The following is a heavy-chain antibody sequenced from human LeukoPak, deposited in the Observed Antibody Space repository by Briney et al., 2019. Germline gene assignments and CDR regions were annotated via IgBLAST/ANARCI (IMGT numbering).Heavy chain of an antibody. CDR1: GGSISSYY. D-gene: IGHD1-26*01. CDR3: ARWYSGSPFDY. CDR2: IYYSGST. J-gene: IGHJ4*02. V-gene: IGHV4-59*01. Sequence: SETLSLTCTVSGGSISSYYWSWIRQPPGKGLEWIGYIYYSGSTNYNPSLKSRVTISVDTSKNQFSLKLSSVTAADTAVYYCARWYSGSPFDYWGQGTLVTVSS.